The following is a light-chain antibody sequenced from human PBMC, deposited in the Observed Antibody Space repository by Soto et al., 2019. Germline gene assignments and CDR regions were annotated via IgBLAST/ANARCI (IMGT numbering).Light chain of an antibody. CDR3: QQSYSTPGLT. V-gene: IGKV1-39*01. CDR2: AAS. CDR1: QSLLHSDGKTY. J-gene: IGKJ4*01. Sequence: MTQTPLSLSVTPGQPASISCKSSQSLLHSDGKTYLYWYQQKPGKAPKLLIYAASSLQSGVPSRFSGSGSGTDFTLTISSLQPEDFATYYCQQSYSTPGLTFGGGTKVEIK.